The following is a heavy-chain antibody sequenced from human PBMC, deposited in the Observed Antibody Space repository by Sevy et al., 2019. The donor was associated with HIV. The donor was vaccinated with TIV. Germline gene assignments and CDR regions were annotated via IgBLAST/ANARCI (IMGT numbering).Heavy chain of an antibody. CDR3: TRDRGGEYCSGGSCYPGSDYYYYGMDV. V-gene: IGHV3-49*03. CDR2: IRSKAYGGTT. CDR1: VFTFGDYA. Sequence: GGSLRLSCTASVFTFGDYAMSWFRQAPGKGLEWVGFIRSKAYGGTTEYAASVKGRFTISRDDSKSIAYLQMNSLKTEDTAVYYCTRDRGGEYCSGGSCYPGSDYYYYGMDVWGQGTTVTVSS. J-gene: IGHJ6*02. D-gene: IGHD2-15*01.